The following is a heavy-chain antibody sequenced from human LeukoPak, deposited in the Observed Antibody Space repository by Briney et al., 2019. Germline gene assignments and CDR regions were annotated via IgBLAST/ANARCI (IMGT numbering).Heavy chain of an antibody. CDR3: AKDLTGTTFWLNWFDP. J-gene: IGHJ5*02. V-gene: IGHV3-23*01. CDR2: ISGSGGST. D-gene: IGHD1-7*01. Sequence: GGSLRLSCAAFGFTFSSYAMSWVRQAPGKGLEWVSAISGSGGSTYYADSVKGRFTISRDNSKNTLYLQMNSLRAEDTAVYYCAKDLTGTTFWLNWFDPWGQGTLVTVSS. CDR1: GFTFSSYA.